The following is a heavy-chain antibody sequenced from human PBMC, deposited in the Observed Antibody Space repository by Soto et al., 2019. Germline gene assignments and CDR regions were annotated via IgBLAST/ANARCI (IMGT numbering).Heavy chain of an antibody. CDR1: GFTFSSYG. CDR3: ARDRRTAHINWFDP. CDR2: IWYDGSNK. J-gene: IGHJ5*02. D-gene: IGHD6-25*01. Sequence: SLRLSCAASGFTFSSYGMHWVRQAPGKGLEWVAVIWYDGSNKYYADSVKGRFTISRDNSKNTLYLQMNSLRAEDTAVYYCARDRRTAHINWFDPWGQGTLVTVSS. V-gene: IGHV3-33*01.